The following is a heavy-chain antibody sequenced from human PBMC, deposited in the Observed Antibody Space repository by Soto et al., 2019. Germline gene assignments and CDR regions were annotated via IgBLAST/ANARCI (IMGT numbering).Heavy chain of an antibody. V-gene: IGHV5-51*01. Sequence: GESLKISCQTSGYTFTYYFIFWVRQMPGKGLEWMGLIYPGDSDTRNSPSFQGHVTFSVDTSLSTAFLQWSSLKASDTAMYYCAKRGGSTADHFDVWGKGTMVTVSS. CDR2: IYPGDSDT. CDR1: GYTFTYYF. J-gene: IGHJ3*01. D-gene: IGHD2-2*01. CDR3: AKRGGSTADHFDV.